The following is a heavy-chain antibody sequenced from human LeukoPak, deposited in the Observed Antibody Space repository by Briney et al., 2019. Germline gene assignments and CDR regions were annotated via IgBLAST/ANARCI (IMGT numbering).Heavy chain of an antibody. J-gene: IGHJ4*02. Sequence: SETLSLTCAVYGGSFSGYYWSWIRQPPGKGLEWIGEINHSGSTNYNPSLKSRVTISVDTSKNQFSLKLSSVTAADTAVNYCARGGSSNYDLDYWGQGTLVTVSS. CDR3: ARGGSSNYDLDY. D-gene: IGHD4-4*01. CDR2: INHSGST. CDR1: GGSFSGYY. V-gene: IGHV4-34*01.